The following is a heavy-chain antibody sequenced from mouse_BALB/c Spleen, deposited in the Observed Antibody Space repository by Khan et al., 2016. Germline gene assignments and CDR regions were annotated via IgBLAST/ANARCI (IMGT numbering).Heavy chain of an antibody. V-gene: IGHV3-2*02. CDR1: GYSITSDYA. CDR2: IRYSGST. CDR3: TRSPTATRYFDS. Sequence: VQLQQSGPGLVKPSQSLSLTCTVTGYSITSDYAWNWIRQFPGNKLEWMGYIRYSGSTTYNPSLKSRISITRDTSKNQFFLPLYSVTTEATATYNFTRSPTATRYFDSWSAGTSITVSS. J-gene: IGHJ1*01. D-gene: IGHD1-2*01.